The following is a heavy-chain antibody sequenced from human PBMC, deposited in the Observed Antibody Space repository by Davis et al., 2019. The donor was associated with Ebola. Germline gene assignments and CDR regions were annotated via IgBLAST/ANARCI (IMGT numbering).Heavy chain of an antibody. V-gene: IGHV4-34*01. D-gene: IGHD6-13*01. Sequence: SETLSLTCAVYGGSFSGYYWSWIRQPPGKGLEWIGEINHSGSTNYNPSLKSRVTISVDTSKNQFSLKLSSVTAADTAVYYCARVRSSSWSVAYYYYYYMDVWGKGTTVTVSS. CDR1: GGSFSGYY. CDR3: ARVRSSSWSVAYYYYYYMDV. J-gene: IGHJ6*03. CDR2: INHSGST.